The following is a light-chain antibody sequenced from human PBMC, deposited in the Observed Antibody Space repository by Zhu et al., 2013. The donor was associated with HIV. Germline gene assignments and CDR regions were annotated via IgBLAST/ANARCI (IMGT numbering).Light chain of an antibody. CDR3: QQYYSTPFS. V-gene: IGKV4-1*01. Sequence: DIVMTQSPDSLAVSLGERATINCKSSQSVLYSSNNKNYLAWYQHKPGQPPKLLISWAFTRESGVPDRFSGSGSGTDFTLTISSLQAEDVAVYFCQQYYSTPFSFGPGDQAGDQT. CDR1: QSVLYSSNNKNY. CDR2: WAF. J-gene: IGKJ2*03.